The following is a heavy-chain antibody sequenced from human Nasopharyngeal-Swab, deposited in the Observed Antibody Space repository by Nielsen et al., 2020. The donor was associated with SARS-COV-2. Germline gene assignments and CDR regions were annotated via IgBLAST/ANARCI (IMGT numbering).Heavy chain of an antibody. Sequence: GRQAPGKGLEWVSTISTSGGSTYYADSVKGRFTISRDNSRNTLYLQMNSLRAEDTAVYYCAKRSGTYQYYFDCWGQGTLVTVSS. D-gene: IGHD1-26*01. CDR3: AKRSGTYQYYFDC. V-gene: IGHV3-23*01. J-gene: IGHJ4*02. CDR2: ISTSGGST.